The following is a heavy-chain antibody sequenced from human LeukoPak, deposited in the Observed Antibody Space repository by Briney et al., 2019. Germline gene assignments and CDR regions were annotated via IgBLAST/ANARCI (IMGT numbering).Heavy chain of an antibody. D-gene: IGHD4-17*01. J-gene: IGHJ5*02. CDR3: ASSDTQDTTTVTYGWFDP. CDR1: GGTFSSYA. Sequence: GASVKVSCKASGGTFSSYAISWVRQAPGQGLEWMGGIIPIFGTANYAQKFQGRATITADKSTSTAYMELTSLRSEDTAVYYCASSDTQDTTTVTYGWFDPWGQGTLVTVSS. V-gene: IGHV1-69*06. CDR2: IIPIFGTA.